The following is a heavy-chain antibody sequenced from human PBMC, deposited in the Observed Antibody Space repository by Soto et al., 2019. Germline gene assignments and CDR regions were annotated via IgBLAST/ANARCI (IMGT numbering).Heavy chain of an antibody. D-gene: IGHD3-10*01. CDR2: ISSSSSYI. CDR3: ATALVITMVRGVSDAFDI. J-gene: IGHJ3*02. CDR1: GFTFSSYS. Sequence: EVQLVESGGGLVKPGGSLRLSCAASGFTFSSYSTNWVRQAPGKGLEWVSSISSSSSYIYYADSVKGRFTISRDNAKNSLYLQMNSLRAEDTAVYYCATALVITMVRGVSDAFDIWGQGTMVTVSS. V-gene: IGHV3-21*01.